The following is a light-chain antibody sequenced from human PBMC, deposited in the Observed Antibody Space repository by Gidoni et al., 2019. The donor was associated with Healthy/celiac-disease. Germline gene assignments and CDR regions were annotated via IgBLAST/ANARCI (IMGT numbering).Light chain of an antibody. Sequence: IQMTQSPSTLSASVGDRVTITCRASQSNSSWVAWYQQKPGNVTKLLIYKASSLESGVPSRCSGSGSGTELTHTISSLQPDDFATYYCQQYNSYLTFGQGTKVEIK. V-gene: IGKV1-5*03. J-gene: IGKJ1*01. CDR1: QSNSSW. CDR3: QQYNSYLT. CDR2: KAS.